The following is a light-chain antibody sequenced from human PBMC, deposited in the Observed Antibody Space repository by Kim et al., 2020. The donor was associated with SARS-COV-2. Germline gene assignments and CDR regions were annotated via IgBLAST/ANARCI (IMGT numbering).Light chain of an antibody. V-gene: IGKV1-39*01. CDR1: QSITGY. J-gene: IGKJ1*01. Sequence: DIQMTQSPSSLSASVGDRVTITCRASQSITGYLSWYQHKPGKAPKLLIYAASSLQSGVPSRFIGSGSGTDFTLTISSLQPEDFATYYCQQSYSTPPWTFGQWTKVDIK. CDR3: QQSYSTPPWT. CDR2: AAS.